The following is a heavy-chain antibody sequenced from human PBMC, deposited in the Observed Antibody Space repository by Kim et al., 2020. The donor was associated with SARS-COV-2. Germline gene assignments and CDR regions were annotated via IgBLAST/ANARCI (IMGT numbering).Heavy chain of an antibody. CDR2: IYYSGST. CDR3: ARLAKSAERYFDL. CDR1: GGFVSTSGYF. V-gene: IGHV4-39*02. Sequence: SETLSLTCSVSGGFVSTSGYFWAWIRQPPGRGLEWIGTIYYSGSTFYSPSLKGRVTISVDLSWNHFSLTLRSATAADMGVYYCARLAKSAERYFDLWGRGTLVTVSS. J-gene: IGHJ2*01.